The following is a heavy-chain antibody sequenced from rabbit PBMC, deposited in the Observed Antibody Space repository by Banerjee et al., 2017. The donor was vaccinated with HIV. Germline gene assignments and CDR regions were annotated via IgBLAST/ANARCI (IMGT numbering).Heavy chain of an antibody. J-gene: IGHJ6*01. CDR3: ARDRYGSGSVDHDL. CDR1: GFSFSSSYY. Sequence: QSLEESGGGLVQPEGSLTLTCTASGFSFSSSYYMCWVRQAPGKGLEWIGCIYTGSSGTTVYASWVNGRFTISKTSSTTVDLQMTSLTAADTATYFCARDRYGSGSVDHDLWGPGTLVTVS. V-gene: IGHV1S40*01. D-gene: IGHD5-1*01. CDR2: IYTGSSGTT.